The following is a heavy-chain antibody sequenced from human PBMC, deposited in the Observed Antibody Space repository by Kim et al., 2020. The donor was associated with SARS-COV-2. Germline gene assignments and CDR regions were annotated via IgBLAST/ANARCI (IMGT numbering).Heavy chain of an antibody. J-gene: IGHJ3*01. CDR3: ARDPPPPFGVLLTGGAFDV. D-gene: IGHD3-3*01. V-gene: IGHV3-33*01. CDR1: GFTFSSFA. CDR2: IWFDGSKQ. Sequence: GGSLRLSCAASGFTFSSFAMYWVRQAPGKGLEWVAIIWFDGSKQYYADSVKGRFTISRDNSKNTLYLHVNSLRAEDTAVYYCARDPPPPFGVLLTGGAFDVWGQGTMVTVSS.